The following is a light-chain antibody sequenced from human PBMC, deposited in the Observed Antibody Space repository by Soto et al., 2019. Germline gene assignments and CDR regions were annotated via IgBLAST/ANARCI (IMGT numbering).Light chain of an antibody. CDR1: QSVNNY. CDR2: DAS. Sequence: EIVLTQSPATLSLSPGERATLSCRASQSVNNYLHWYQQKPGQPPRLLIFDASNRATGIPARFSGSGSATDFTLTISSLEPEDFAVYYCQHRSIWPVSFGQGTRLEI. J-gene: IGKJ5*01. CDR3: QHRSIWPVS. V-gene: IGKV3-11*01.